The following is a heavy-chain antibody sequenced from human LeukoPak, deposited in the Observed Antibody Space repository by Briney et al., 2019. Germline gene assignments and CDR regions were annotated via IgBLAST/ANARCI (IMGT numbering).Heavy chain of an antibody. CDR2: IKKDGSEK. J-gene: IGHJ4*02. CDR1: GFTFSSYW. D-gene: IGHD2-21*02. Sequence: TGGSLRLSCAASGFTFSSYWMSWVRQAPGKGLEWVANIKKDGSEKYYVDSVKGRFTISRDNAKNSLSLQMNSLRAEDTAVYYCARYGLTAALDFWGQGTLVTVSS. V-gene: IGHV3-7*01. CDR3: ARYGLTAALDF.